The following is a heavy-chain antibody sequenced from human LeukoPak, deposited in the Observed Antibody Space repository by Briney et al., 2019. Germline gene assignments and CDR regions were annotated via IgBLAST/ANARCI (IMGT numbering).Heavy chain of an antibody. CDR1: GGSISSGGYY. V-gene: IGHV4-31*03. CDR2: IYYSGST. Sequence: SETLSLTCTVSGGSISSGGYYWSWIRQHPGKGLEWIGYIYYSGSTYYNPSLKSRVTISVDTSKNQFSLKLSSVTAADTAVYHCARAGPESYYYYYGMDVWGQGTTVTVSS. CDR3: ARAGPESYYYYYGMDV. J-gene: IGHJ6*02.